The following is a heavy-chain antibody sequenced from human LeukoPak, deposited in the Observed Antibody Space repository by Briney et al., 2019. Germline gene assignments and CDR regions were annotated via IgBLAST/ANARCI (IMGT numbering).Heavy chain of an antibody. D-gene: IGHD3-16*01. CDR1: GDSVSTNNVA. V-gene: IGHV6-1*01. CDR2: TYYRSKWYN. J-gene: IGHJ4*02. Sequence: SHTLSLTCAISGDSVSTNNVAWNWIRQSPSRGLEWLGRTYYRSKWYNDYAVSVKSRITVNPDTSKNQFSLQLNSVTPDDTAIYYCAREDLGAAYFDFWGQGTLVTVSS. CDR3: AREDLGAAYFDF.